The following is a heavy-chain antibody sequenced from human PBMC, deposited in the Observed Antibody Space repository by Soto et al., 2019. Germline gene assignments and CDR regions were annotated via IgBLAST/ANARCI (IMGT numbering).Heavy chain of an antibody. CDR2: INPSGGST. D-gene: IGHD3-22*01. Sequence: ASVKVSCKASGYTVTSYYMHWVRQAPGQGLEWMGIINPSGGSTSYAQKFQGRVTMTRDTSTSTVYMELSSLRSEDTAVYYCARDLSADSSGYYGGDYYYGMDVWGKGTTVTVSS. J-gene: IGHJ6*04. CDR1: GYTVTSYY. V-gene: IGHV1-46*01. CDR3: ARDLSADSSGYYGGDYYYGMDV.